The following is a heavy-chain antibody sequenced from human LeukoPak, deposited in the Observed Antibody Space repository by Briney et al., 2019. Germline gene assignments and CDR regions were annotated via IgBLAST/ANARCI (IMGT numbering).Heavy chain of an antibody. CDR2: ISGSGGNT. Sequence: GGSLRLSCAASGFTFSSYAMSWVRQAPGKGLEWVSAISGSGGNTYYADSVKGRFTISRDSSKNTLYLQMNSLRAEDTAVYYCAKEGVGSGTYLGYFHYWGQGTLVTVSS. CDR1: GFTFSSYA. J-gene: IGHJ1*01. D-gene: IGHD3-10*01. CDR3: AKEGVGSGTYLGYFHY. V-gene: IGHV3-23*01.